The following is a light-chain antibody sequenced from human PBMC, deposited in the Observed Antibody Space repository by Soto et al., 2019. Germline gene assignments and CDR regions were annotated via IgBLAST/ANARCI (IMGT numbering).Light chain of an antibody. V-gene: IGKV3-15*01. Sequence: EIVMTQSPATLSVSPGERATLSCRASQSVSSNLAWYQQKPGQAPRLLIYGASTRATGIPARFSGSGSGTEFTLTISSLQSEDFAVYYCQQYNNWPPAYTFGQGNKLDIK. CDR1: QSVSSN. CDR2: GAS. J-gene: IGKJ2*01. CDR3: QQYNNWPPAYT.